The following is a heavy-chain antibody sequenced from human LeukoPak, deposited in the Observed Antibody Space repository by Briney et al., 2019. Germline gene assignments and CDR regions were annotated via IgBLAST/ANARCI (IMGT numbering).Heavy chain of an antibody. D-gene: IGHD2-15*01. Sequence: PGGSLRLSCAASGFTFSDYCMSWIRQAPGKGLEWVSYISSSGSTIYYADSVKGRFTISRDNAKNSLYLQKNSLRAEDTAVYYCARGYCSGGSCLLDYWGQGTLVTVSS. CDR3: ARGYCSGGSCLLDY. CDR2: ISSSGSTI. J-gene: IGHJ4*02. V-gene: IGHV3-11*01. CDR1: GFTFSDYC.